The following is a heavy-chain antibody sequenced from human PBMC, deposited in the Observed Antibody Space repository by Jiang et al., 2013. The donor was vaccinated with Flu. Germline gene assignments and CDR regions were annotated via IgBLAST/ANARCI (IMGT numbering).Heavy chain of an antibody. V-gene: IGHV1-18*01. Sequence: GAEVKKPGASVKVSCKASGYTFTGYGISWVRQAPGQGLEWMGWISAYNGNTNYAQKLQGRVTMTTDTSTSTAYMELRSLRSDDTAVYYCARVPRGYSYGPGYYWGQGTLVTVSS. CDR3: ARVPRGYSYGPGYY. J-gene: IGHJ4*02. CDR1: GYTFTGYG. D-gene: IGHD5-18*01. CDR2: ISAYNGNT.